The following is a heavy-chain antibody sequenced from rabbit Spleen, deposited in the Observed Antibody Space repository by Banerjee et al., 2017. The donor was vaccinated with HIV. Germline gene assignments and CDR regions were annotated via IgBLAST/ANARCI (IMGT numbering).Heavy chain of an antibody. CDR3: ARLSGGDGVGFSL. Sequence: QEQLVESGGGLVQPEGSLTLTCTASGIDFSSSFWICWVRQAPGKGPEWIGCVWAGDGDTYYASWAKGRFTISKTSSTVDLKMTSLTDADTATYFCARLSGGDGVGFSLWGPGTLVTVS. D-gene: IGHD2-1*01. V-gene: IGHV1S45*01. J-gene: IGHJ4*01. CDR1: GIDFSSSFW. CDR2: VWAGDGDT.